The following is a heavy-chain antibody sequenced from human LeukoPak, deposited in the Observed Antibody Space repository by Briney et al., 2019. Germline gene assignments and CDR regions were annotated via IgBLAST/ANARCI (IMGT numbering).Heavy chain of an antibody. D-gene: IGHD6-13*01. Sequence: GSSVKVSCKASGGTFSSYAISWVRQAPGQGLEWMGRIIPILGIANYAQKFQGRVTITADKSTSTAYMELSSLRSEDTAVYYCAEPGYSSSWYQGITNAFDIWGQGTMVTVSS. V-gene: IGHV1-69*04. CDR1: GGTFSSYA. CDR3: AEPGYSSSWYQGITNAFDI. J-gene: IGHJ3*02. CDR2: IIPILGIA.